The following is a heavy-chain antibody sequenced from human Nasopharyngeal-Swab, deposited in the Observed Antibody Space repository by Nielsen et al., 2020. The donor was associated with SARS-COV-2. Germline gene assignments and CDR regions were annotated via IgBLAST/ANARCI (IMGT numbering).Heavy chain of an antibody. CDR2: INAGNGNT. CDR1: GYTFTSYA. V-gene: IGHV1-3*01. CDR3: ARGPGIFGFPRGGMDV. Sequence: ASVKVSCKASGYTFTSYAMHWVRQAPGQRLEWMGWINAGNGNTKYSQKFQGRVTITRDTSASTAYMELSSLRSEDTAVYYCARGPGIFGFPRGGMDVWGQGTTVTVSS. D-gene: IGHD3-3*01. J-gene: IGHJ6*02.